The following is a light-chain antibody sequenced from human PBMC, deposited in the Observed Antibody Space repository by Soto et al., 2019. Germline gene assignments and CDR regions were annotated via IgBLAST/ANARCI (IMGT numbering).Light chain of an antibody. Sequence: DIQMTQSPSSLSASVGARVTITCRASQSMNIYVNWFQQKPGRAPKLVITAASRLQSGVPSRFSGSGSGTDFNLTISTLEPEDLATYYCRHSYRTPHTFRQGTDLDIK. V-gene: IGKV1-39*01. CDR3: RHSYRTPHT. CDR1: QSMNIY. J-gene: IGKJ2*01. CDR2: AAS.